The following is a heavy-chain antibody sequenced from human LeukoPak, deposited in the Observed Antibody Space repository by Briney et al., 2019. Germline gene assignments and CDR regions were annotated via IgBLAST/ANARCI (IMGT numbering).Heavy chain of an antibody. Sequence: GESLQISCKGSGYSFTRYWIGWVRQLPGKGLECLGIIYPGDSDTRYSPSFQGQVTISVDKSISTAYLQWSGLQASDTAMYYCATLRGANWFDTWGQGTLVTVSS. D-gene: IGHD3-16*01. CDR3: ATLRGANWFDT. CDR2: IYPGDSDT. J-gene: IGHJ5*02. CDR1: GYSFTRYW. V-gene: IGHV5-51*01.